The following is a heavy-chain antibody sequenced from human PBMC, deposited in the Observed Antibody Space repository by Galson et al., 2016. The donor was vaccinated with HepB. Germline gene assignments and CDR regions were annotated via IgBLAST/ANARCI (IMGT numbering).Heavy chain of an antibody. V-gene: IGHV6-1*01. CDR1: GDSVSSNSGA. Sequence: CAISGDSVSSNSGAWNWISQSPERGLEWLGRTYYRSGWYHDHATSLGGRLMLYGDTSKNQFSLQLTSVTAADTAIYYCARLAPDGYNLYFDYWGQGALVTVSS. CDR3: ARLAPDGYNLYFDY. CDR2: TYYRSGWYH. J-gene: IGHJ4*02. D-gene: IGHD5-24*01.